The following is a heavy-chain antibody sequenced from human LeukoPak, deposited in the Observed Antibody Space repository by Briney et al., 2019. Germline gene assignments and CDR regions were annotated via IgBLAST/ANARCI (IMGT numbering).Heavy chain of an antibody. V-gene: IGHV4-39*01. Sequence: SETLSLTCTVSGGSISSSTYYWGWIRQPPGKGLEWIGNIYYSGTTFYNRSLKSRVTISVDTSKNQFSLRLSSVTAADTAGYFCARRSEWFPKHWFDPWGQGTLVTVSS. J-gene: IGHJ5*02. CDR1: GGSISSSTYY. CDR3: ARRSEWFPKHWFDP. D-gene: IGHD3-3*01. CDR2: IYYSGTT.